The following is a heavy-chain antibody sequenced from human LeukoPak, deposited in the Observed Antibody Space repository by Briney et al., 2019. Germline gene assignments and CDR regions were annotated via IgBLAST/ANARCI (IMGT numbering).Heavy chain of an antibody. CDR2: IYYSGST. Sequence: SDTLSLTCTVSGDSISGYYWSWIRQPPGKGLEWIGYIYYSGSTNYNPSLKSRISISVDTSKNQFSLRLSFVTAADTAVYYCARLWSGAPFDYWGQGALVTVSS. D-gene: IGHD1-26*01. J-gene: IGHJ4*02. CDR1: GDSISGYY. V-gene: IGHV4-59*08. CDR3: ARLWSGAPFDY.